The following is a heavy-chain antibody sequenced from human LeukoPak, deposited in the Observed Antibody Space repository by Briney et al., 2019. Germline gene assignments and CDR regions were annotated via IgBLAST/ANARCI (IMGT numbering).Heavy chain of an antibody. V-gene: IGHV3-30*18. J-gene: IGHJ3*02. CDR3: AKVWVGESDAFDI. Sequence: PGGSLRLSCAASGFTFSSYGMHWVRQAPGKGLEWVAVISYDGSNNYYADSVKGRFTISRDNSKNTLYLQMNSLRAEDTAVYYCAKVWVGESDAFDIWGQGTMVTVSS. D-gene: IGHD3-10*01. CDR2: ISYDGSNN. CDR1: GFTFSSYG.